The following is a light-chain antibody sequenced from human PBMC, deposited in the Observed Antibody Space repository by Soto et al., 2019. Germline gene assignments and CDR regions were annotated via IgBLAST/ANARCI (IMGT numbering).Light chain of an antibody. CDR3: QQYGSSYT. V-gene: IGKV3-20*01. CDR1: QSVSSSY. Sequence: EIVLTQSPGTLSLSPGERATLSCRASQSVSSSYLAWYQQKPGQAPRLLMYGASSRATGIPGRFSGSGSGTDFTLTISRLGPEDFAVYYCQQYGSSYTFGQGTKLEIK. J-gene: IGKJ2*01. CDR2: GAS.